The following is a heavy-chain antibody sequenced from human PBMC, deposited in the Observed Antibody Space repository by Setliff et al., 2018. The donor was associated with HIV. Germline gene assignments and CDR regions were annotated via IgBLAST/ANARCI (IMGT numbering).Heavy chain of an antibody. D-gene: IGHD2-15*01. V-gene: IGHV3-9*03. CDR1: GFTFKDYD. Sequence: GGSLRLSCTASGFTFKDYDMHWVRQVPGKGLEWVSGISWNSDEVDYADSVKGRFVISRDNSNNSVFLQMHSLRDDDMALYYCAKGLGSRLAPTRDALRFDPWGQGTQVTVSS. J-gene: IGHJ5*02. CDR3: AKGLGSRLAPTRDALRFDP. CDR2: ISWNSDEV.